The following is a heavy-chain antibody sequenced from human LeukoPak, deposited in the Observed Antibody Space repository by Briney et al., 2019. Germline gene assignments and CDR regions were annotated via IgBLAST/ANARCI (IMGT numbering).Heavy chain of an antibody. J-gene: IGHJ3*01. Sequence: QAGGSLRLSCAASGFTFSSYWMNWARQAPGKGLEWVASINHNGNVNYYVDSVKGRFFVSRDNARNLVYLQMNSLRVDDTAVYYCARDFPGIGRGTFDFWGQGTIIIVSS. CDR1: GFTFSSYW. CDR3: ARDFPGIGRGTFDF. CDR2: INHNGNVN. V-gene: IGHV3-7*03. D-gene: IGHD3-10*01.